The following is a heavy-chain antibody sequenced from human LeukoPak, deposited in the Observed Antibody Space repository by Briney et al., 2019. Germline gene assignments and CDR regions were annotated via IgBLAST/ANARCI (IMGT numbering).Heavy chain of an antibody. Sequence: GASVKVSCKVSGYTLTELSMHWVRQAPGKGLEWMGGFDPEDGETIYAQKLQGRVTTTTDTSTSTAYMEVRSLRSDDTAVYYCARGDWLDYWGQGTLVTVSS. CDR3: ARGDWLDY. CDR2: FDPEDGET. D-gene: IGHD3/OR15-3a*01. J-gene: IGHJ4*02. V-gene: IGHV1-24*01. CDR1: GYTLTELS.